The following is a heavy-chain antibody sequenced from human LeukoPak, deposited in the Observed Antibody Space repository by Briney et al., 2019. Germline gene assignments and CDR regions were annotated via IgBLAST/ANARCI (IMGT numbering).Heavy chain of an antibody. CDR2: INTDGSIT. CDR3: ARGFVSAFDI. J-gene: IGHJ3*02. D-gene: IGHD6-6*01. Sequence: GGSLRLSCAASGFSFGSYWMHWVRQAPGKGLVWVSRINTDGSITTYADSVQGRFTVSRDNANNTVYLHMNGLRDEDTAVYYCARGFVSAFDIWGQGTKVTVSS. V-gene: IGHV3-74*01. CDR1: GFSFGSYW.